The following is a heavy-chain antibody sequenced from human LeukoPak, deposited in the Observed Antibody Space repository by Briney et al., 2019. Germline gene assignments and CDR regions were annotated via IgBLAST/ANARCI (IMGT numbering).Heavy chain of an antibody. D-gene: IGHD3-22*01. Sequence: SQTLSLTCTVSGGSISSGSYYWSWIRQPAGKGLEWIGRIYTSGSTNYNPSLKSRVTISVDTSKNQFSLKLSSVTAADTAVYYCARGKYYYDSNSSYRYFDPWGQGTLVTVSS. J-gene: IGHJ5*02. CDR3: ARGKYYYDSNSSYRYFDP. V-gene: IGHV4-61*02. CDR1: GGSISSGSYY. CDR2: IYTSGST.